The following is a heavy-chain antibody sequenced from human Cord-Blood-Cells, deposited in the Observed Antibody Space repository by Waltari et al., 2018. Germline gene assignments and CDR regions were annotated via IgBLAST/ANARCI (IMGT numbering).Heavy chain of an antibody. Sequence: QVQLVQSGAEVKKPGASVKVSCKASGYTFTGYYMHWVRQAPGQGLEWMGWINPNSGGTNYAQKFQGGVTMTRETSISTAYMELSRLGSDDTAVYYWAGGSGYSSSWYFDYWGQGTLVTVSS. CDR1: GYTFTGYY. J-gene: IGHJ4*02. CDR2: INPNSGGT. D-gene: IGHD6-13*01. V-gene: IGHV1-2*02. CDR3: AGGSGYSSSWYFDY.